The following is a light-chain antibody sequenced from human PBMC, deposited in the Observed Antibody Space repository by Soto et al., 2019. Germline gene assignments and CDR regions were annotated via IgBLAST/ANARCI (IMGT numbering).Light chain of an antibody. CDR1: SSDVGGYNY. J-gene: IGLJ2*01. CDR2: DVS. V-gene: IGLV2-14*01. Sequence: QSALTQPASVSGSPGQSITISCTGTSSDVGGYNYVSWYQQHPGKAPKLMIYDVSNRPSGVSNRFSGSKSGNTASLNISGHQAEDEADDYCSSYTSSSTYVVFGGGSKLTLL. CDR3: SSYTSSSTYVV.